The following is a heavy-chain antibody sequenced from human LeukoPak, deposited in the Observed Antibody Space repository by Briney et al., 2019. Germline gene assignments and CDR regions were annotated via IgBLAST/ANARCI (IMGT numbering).Heavy chain of an antibody. V-gene: IGHV1-46*01. CDR1: GFTFTSSA. J-gene: IGHJ3*02. Sequence: ASVKVSCKASGFTFTSSAVHWVRQAPGQGLEWMGIINPSGGSTSYAQKFQGRVTMTRDTSTSTVYMELRSLRSDDTAVYYCARDSPDYYDSSGYYLDAFDIWGQGTMVTVSS. CDR3: ARDSPDYYDSSGYYLDAFDI. CDR2: INPSGGST. D-gene: IGHD3-22*01.